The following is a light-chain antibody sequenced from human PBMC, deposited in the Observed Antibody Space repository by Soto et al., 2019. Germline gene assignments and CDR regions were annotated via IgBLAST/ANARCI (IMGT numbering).Light chain of an antibody. J-gene: IGKJ2*01. V-gene: IGKV3-20*01. Sequence: ENVLTQSPGTQSLSPGESVTLSCRASQSVSRGNLAWYQQKPGQAPRLLIYRGAIRATGIPDRFSGSGSGTDFTLSISRLEPEDFAVYYCLQYVSPPYTFGQGTKLEIK. CDR2: RGA. CDR1: QSVSRGN. CDR3: LQYVSPPYT.